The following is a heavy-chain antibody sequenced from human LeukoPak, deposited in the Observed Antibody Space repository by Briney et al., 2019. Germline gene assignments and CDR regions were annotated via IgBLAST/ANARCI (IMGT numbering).Heavy chain of an antibody. CDR2: INPNSGGT. CDR3: VRVASGEYYYMDV. J-gene: IGHJ6*03. Sequence: ASVKVSCKASGYTFTGYYMHWVRQAPGQGLEWMGWINPNSGGTNYAQKFQGRVTMTRDTSISTAYMELSRLRSDDTAVYYCVRVASGEYYYMDVWGKGTTVTVSS. D-gene: IGHD3-10*01. CDR1: GYTFTGYY. V-gene: IGHV1-2*02.